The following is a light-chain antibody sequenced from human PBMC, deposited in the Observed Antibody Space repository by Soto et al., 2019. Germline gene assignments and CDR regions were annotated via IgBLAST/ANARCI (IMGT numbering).Light chain of an antibody. CDR3: STYTTSGTLV. CDR1: SSDVGY. CDR2: DIS. V-gene: IGLV2-14*01. Sequence: QSALTQPASVSGSPGQSLTISCTGTSSDVGYVSWYQQHPGKAPKFMIYDISNRPSGVSNRFSGSKSGNTASLTISGLQAEGEADYYCSTYTTSGTLVFGGGTKLTVL. J-gene: IGLJ3*02.